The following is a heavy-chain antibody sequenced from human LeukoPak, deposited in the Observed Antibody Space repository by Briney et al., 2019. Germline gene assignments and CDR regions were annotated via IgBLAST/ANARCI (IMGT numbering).Heavy chain of an antibody. CDR3: ARGSGLAAAEYFDY. Sequence: SETLSLTCAVYGGSFSGYYWSWIRQPPGKGLEWIGEINHSGGTNYNPSLKSRVTISVDTSKNQFSLKLSSVTAADTAVYYCARGSGLAAAEYFDYWGQGTLVTVSS. CDR2: INHSGGT. V-gene: IGHV4-34*01. D-gene: IGHD6-13*01. CDR1: GGSFSGYY. J-gene: IGHJ4*02.